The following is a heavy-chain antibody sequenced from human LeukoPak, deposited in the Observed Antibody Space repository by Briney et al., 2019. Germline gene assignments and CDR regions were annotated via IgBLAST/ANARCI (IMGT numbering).Heavy chain of an antibody. D-gene: IGHD3-10*01. J-gene: IGHJ4*02. V-gene: IGHV4-39*01. Sequence: SETLSLTCTVSGGSISSSSYYWGWIRQPPGKGLEWIGSIYYSGSTYYNPSLKSRVTISVDTSKNQFSLKLSSVTAADTAVYYCARHRGITMVRGESYFDYWGQGTLVTVSS. CDR3: ARHRGITMVRGESYFDY. CDR1: GGSISSSSYY. CDR2: IYYSGST.